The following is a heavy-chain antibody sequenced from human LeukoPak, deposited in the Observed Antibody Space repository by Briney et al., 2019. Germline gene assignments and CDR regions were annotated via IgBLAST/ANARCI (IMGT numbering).Heavy chain of an antibody. Sequence: GASVKVSCKASGGTFSSYAISWVRQAPGQGLEWMGGIIPIFGTANYAQKFQGRVTITADKSTSTAYMELSSLRSEDTAVYYCARDLFRYWGTGAFDPWGQGTLVTVSS. CDR2: IIPIFGTA. CDR1: GGTFSSYA. J-gene: IGHJ5*02. CDR3: ARDLFRYWGTGAFDP. D-gene: IGHD7-27*01. V-gene: IGHV1-69*06.